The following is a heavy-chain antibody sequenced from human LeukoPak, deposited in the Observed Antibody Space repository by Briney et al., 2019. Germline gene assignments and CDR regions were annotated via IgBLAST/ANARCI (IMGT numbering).Heavy chain of an antibody. CDR1: GFTFSSYN. V-gene: IGHV3-21*01. D-gene: IGHD3-16*02. J-gene: IGHJ1*01. CDR2: ISISGNYI. CDR3: ASAQGGVILPDYFHH. Sequence: PGGSLRLSCAASGFTFSSYNMNWVREAPGKGLEWVSCISISGNYIYYADSLKGRFTISRDNAKNSLYLQMNSLRADDTAVYFCASAQGGVILPDYFHHWGQGTLVSASS.